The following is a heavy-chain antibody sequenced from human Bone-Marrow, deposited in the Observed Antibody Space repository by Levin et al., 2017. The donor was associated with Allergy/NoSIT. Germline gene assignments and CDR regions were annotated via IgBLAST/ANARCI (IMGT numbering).Heavy chain of an antibody. Sequence: LSLTCSVSGGSVSNGDFYWSWIRQPPGKALEWIGYIHYSGSTFYSPSLKGRLTISEDTSNNHFSLNLRSVTAADTAVYFCARMAPGGEYDYWGRGTLVTVSS. V-gene: IGHV4-30-4*01. CDR3: ARMAPGGEYDY. J-gene: IGHJ4*02. D-gene: IGHD3-10*01. CDR1: GGSVSNGDFY. CDR2: IHYSGST.